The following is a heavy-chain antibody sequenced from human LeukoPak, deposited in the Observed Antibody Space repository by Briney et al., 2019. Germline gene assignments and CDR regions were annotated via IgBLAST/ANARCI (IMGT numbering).Heavy chain of an antibody. CDR3: ARAMVRGVIINY. J-gene: IGHJ4*02. CDR1: GYTFTNYV. D-gene: IGHD3-10*01. V-gene: IGHV1-3*01. CDR2: INADNGNT. Sequence: ASVKVSCKASGYTFTNYVMSWVRQAPGQSFEWMGWINADNGNTKYSQKFQGRVTITRDTSASTAYMELSSLRSEDTAVYYCARAMVRGVIINYWGQGTLVTVSS.